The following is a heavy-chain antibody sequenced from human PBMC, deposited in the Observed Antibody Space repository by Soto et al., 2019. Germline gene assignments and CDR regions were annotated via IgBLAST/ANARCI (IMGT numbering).Heavy chain of an antibody. CDR1: GYTFTTYW. V-gene: IGHV5-51*01. CDR3: ARLIATGDYYGMDV. Sequence: VGSLKISCNDSGYTFTTYWIAWVRQMPGKGLEWMGIIFPDDSDTRYNPSFRGQVTISADKSISTAYLQWSSLKASDTAMYYCARLIATGDYYGMDVWGQGTTVTVS. J-gene: IGHJ6*02. CDR2: IFPDDSDT. D-gene: IGHD6-13*01.